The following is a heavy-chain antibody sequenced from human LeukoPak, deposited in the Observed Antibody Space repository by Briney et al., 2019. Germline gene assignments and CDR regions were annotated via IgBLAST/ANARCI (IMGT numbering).Heavy chain of an antibody. J-gene: IGHJ3*02. D-gene: IGHD3-3*01. Sequence: LVASVKVSCKASGYTFTGYYMHWVRQAPGQELEWMGWINPNSGGTNYAQKFQGRVTMTRDTSISTAYMELSRLRSDDTAVYYCARGGPGRITMRLYAFDIWGQGTMVTVSS. CDR1: GYTFTGYY. CDR2: INPNSGGT. CDR3: ARGGPGRITMRLYAFDI. V-gene: IGHV1-2*03.